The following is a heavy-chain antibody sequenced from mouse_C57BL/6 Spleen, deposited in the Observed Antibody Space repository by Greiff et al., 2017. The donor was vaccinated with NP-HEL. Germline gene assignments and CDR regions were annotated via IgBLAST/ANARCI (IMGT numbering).Heavy chain of an antibody. D-gene: IGHD4-1*01. V-gene: IGHV5-17*01. CDR1: GFTFSDYG. CDR2: ISSGSSNI. Sequence: EVTLVESGGGLVKPGASLKLSCAASGFTFSDYGMHWVRQAPEKGLEWVAYISSGSSNIYYADTVKGRFTISRDNATNTLFLQMTSLRSEDTAVYYCARKTGTWYFDVWGRGTTVTVST. J-gene: IGHJ1*03. CDR3: ARKTGTWYFDV.